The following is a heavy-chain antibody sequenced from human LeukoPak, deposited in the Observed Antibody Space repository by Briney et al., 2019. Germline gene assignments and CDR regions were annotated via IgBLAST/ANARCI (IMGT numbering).Heavy chain of an antibody. Sequence: GGPLRLSCAASGFTLSSYWMSWVRQAPGKGLEWVANIKQDGSEKYYVDSVKGRFTISRDNAKNSLYLQMNSLRAEDTAVYYCARENIAAAGGDYWGQGTLVTVSS. D-gene: IGHD6-13*01. J-gene: IGHJ4*02. CDR2: IKQDGSEK. CDR3: ARENIAAAGGDY. CDR1: GFTLSSYW. V-gene: IGHV3-7*03.